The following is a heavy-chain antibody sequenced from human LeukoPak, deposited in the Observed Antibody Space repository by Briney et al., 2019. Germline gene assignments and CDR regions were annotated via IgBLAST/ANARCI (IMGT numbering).Heavy chain of an antibody. CDR3: ARDATDIVVVPAARF. CDR2: ISSSSSTI. CDR1: GFTFSSYS. J-gene: IGHJ4*02. Sequence: EGSLRLSCAASGFTFSSYSMNWVRQAPGKGLEWVSYISSSSSTIYYADSVKGRFTIPRDNAKNSLYLQMNSLRAEDTAVYYCARDATDIVVVPAARFRGQGTLVTVSS. V-gene: IGHV3-48*04. D-gene: IGHD2-2*01.